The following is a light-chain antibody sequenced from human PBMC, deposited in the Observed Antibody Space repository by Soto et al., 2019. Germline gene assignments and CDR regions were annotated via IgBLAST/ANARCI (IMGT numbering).Light chain of an antibody. CDR2: GTS. CDR3: QQYGSSPPIT. CDR1: QSVSSTY. V-gene: IGKV3-20*01. Sequence: EMGLTQSPVTLSLSPGERATLSCRASQSVSSTYFAWYQQKPGQAPRLLIYGTSSRATGIPDRFSGSGSGTDFTLTISRLEPEDFAVYYCQQYGSSPPITFGQGTRLEIK. J-gene: IGKJ5*01.